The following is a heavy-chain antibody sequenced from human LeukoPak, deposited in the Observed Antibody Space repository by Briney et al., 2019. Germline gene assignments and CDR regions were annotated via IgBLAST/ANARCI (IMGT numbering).Heavy chain of an antibody. CDR1: AFTFSSYA. V-gene: IGHV3-23*01. Sequence: GGSLRLSCAASAFTFSSYAMSWVRQAPGKGLEWVSAISGSGGSTYYADSVKGRFTISRDNSKNTLYLQMNSLRAEDTAVYYCAKSEVAYVWGSYRAYSFDYWGQGTLVTVSS. CDR3: AKSEVAYVWGSYRAYSFDY. D-gene: IGHD3-16*02. CDR2: ISGSGGST. J-gene: IGHJ4*02.